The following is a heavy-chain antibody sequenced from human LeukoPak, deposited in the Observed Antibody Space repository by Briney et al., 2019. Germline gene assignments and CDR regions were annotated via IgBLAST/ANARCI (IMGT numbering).Heavy chain of an antibody. CDR1: GFTFSSYA. Sequence: GGSLRLSCAASGFTFSSYAMSWVRQAPGKGLEWVSAISGSGGSTYYADSVKGRFTISRDNSKNTLYLQMNSLRAEDTAVYYWAKPWELLPTSHYYMDVWGKGTTVTVSS. D-gene: IGHD1-26*01. V-gene: IGHV3-23*01. J-gene: IGHJ6*03. CDR2: ISGSGGST. CDR3: AKPWELLPTSHYYMDV.